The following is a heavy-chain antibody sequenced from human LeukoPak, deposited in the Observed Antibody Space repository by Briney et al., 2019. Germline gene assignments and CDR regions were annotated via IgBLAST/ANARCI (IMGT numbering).Heavy chain of an antibody. V-gene: IGHV3-23*01. D-gene: IGHD2-21*01. J-gene: IGHJ4*02. Sequence: GGSLRLSCVGSGFTFRSHAMSWVCQAPEKGLEFVSGIYENGGTTYYADSVKGRFSISRDNSKNTLYLQMDSLRGEDTAVYYCAKDFRIGYSAHFDYWGQGALVTVSS. CDR3: AKDFRIGYSAHFDY. CDR1: GFTFRSHA. CDR2: IYENGGTT.